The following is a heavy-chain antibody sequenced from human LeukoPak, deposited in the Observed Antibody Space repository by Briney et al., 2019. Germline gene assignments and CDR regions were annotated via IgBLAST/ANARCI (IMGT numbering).Heavy chain of an antibody. J-gene: IGHJ4*02. D-gene: IGHD2-2*01. CDR1: GFTFSSYS. CDR3: ARELGCSSTSCPLDY. CDR2: ISSSSYI. Sequence: PGGSLRPSCAASGFTFSSYSMNWVRQAPGKGLEWVSSISSSSYIYYADSVKGRFTISRDNAKNSLYLQMNSLRAEDTAVYYCARELGCSSTSCPLDYWGQGTLVTVSS. V-gene: IGHV3-21*01.